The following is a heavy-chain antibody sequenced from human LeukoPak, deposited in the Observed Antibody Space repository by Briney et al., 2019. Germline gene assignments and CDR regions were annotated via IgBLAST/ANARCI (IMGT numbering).Heavy chain of an antibody. CDR1: GGSISSSAYH. CDR3: ARPLSYSSGWYSWWFDP. Sequence: SETLSLTCTVSGGSISSSAYHWGWIRQPPGKGLEWVGSIHPSGSTYYNLSLKSRVTISVDTSKNQFSLKLSSVTAADTAVYYCARPLSYSSGWYSWWFDPWGQGTLVTVSS. CDR2: IHPSGST. J-gene: IGHJ5*02. V-gene: IGHV4-39*01. D-gene: IGHD6-19*01.